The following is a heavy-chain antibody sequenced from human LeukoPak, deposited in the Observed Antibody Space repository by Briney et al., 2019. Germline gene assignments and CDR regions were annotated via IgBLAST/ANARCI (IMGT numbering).Heavy chain of an antibody. CDR1: GYTSTTYA. V-gene: IGHV7-4-1*01. CDR2: INTYTGNP. D-gene: IGHD3-16*01. CDR3: TRDFPADGASALDI. J-gene: IGHJ3*02. Sequence: ASVKVSCKASGYTSTTYAMNWLRQAPGQGLEWMGWINTYTGNPTYAQGFTGRFVFSLDTSVSTAYLQIFSLKVEDTAVYYCTRDFPADGASALDIWGQGTMVTVSS.